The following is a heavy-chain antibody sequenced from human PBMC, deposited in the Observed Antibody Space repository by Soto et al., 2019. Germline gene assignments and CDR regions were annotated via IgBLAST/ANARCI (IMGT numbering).Heavy chain of an antibody. CDR3: TGSSWDGF. Sequence: VQLVESGGGLVQPGGSLRLSCAASGFTFSNAWMSWVRQAPGKGLEWVGRIKSNTDGGTTDYAAPVKGRFTISRDDSKNTLYLEINSLKIEDTAVYYCTGSSWDGFWGQGTLVTVSS. V-gene: IGHV3-15*01. CDR2: IKSNTDGGTT. D-gene: IGHD6-13*01. J-gene: IGHJ4*02. CDR1: GFTFSNAW.